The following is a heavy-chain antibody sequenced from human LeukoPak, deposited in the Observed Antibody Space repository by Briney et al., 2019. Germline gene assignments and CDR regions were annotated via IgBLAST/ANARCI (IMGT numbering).Heavy chain of an antibody. CDR3: VREGGAHRFDP. V-gene: IGHV3-33*01. Sequence: GGSLRLSCAASGFTFSSYGMHWVRQAPGKGLEWVAVIWYDGRNKYYADSVKGRFIISRDDSQNTLYLQMNSLRAEDTAVYHCVREGGAHRFDPWGQGTLVTVSS. CDR1: GFTFSSYG. D-gene: IGHD3-16*01. CDR2: IWYDGRNK. J-gene: IGHJ5*02.